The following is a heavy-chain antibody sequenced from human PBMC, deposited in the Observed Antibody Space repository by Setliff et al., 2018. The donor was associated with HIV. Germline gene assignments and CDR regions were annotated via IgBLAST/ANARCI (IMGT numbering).Heavy chain of an antibody. J-gene: IGHJ4*02. CDR2: IYSTGST. V-gene: IGHV4-59*11. CDR3: AKGAGFYGDYTFDY. CDR1: GSSITSHY. Sequence: SETLSLTCTVSGSSITSHYWSWIRQSPGRELEWIGYIYSTGSTNYNPSLQSRVSISMDASKNKFFLKVTSVTSADTAVYYCAKGAGFYGDYTFDYWGQGNLVTVSS. D-gene: IGHD4-17*01.